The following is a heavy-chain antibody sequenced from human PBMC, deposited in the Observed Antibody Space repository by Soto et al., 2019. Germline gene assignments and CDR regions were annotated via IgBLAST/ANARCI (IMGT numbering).Heavy chain of an antibody. D-gene: IGHD3-22*01. CDR3: AKDKGSYYDSSGYFVGLDAFDI. J-gene: IGHJ3*02. CDR1: GFTFSSYA. CDR2: ISGSGGST. V-gene: IGHV3-23*01. Sequence: GGSLRLSCAASGFTFSSYAMSWVRQAPGKGLEWVSAISGSGGSTYYADSVKGRFTISRDNSKNTLYLQMNSLRAEETAVYYCAKDKGSYYDSSGYFVGLDAFDIWGQGTMVTVSS.